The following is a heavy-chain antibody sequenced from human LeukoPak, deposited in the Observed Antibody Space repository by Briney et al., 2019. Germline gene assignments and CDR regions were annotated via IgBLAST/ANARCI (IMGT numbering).Heavy chain of an antibody. J-gene: IGHJ4*02. CDR1: GFTFSHYW. D-gene: IGHD5-18*01. CDR2: IRPDANDG. CDR3: ARDRSGGRGTAMVTGYFDY. V-gene: IGHV3-7*01. Sequence: AGGSLRLSCAASGFTFSHYWMAWVRQAPGKGLEWVAIIRPDANDGSYVDSVKGRFTISRDNAKNSLYLQLDSLRAEDTAVYYCARDRSGGRGTAMVTGYFDYWGQGTLVTVSS.